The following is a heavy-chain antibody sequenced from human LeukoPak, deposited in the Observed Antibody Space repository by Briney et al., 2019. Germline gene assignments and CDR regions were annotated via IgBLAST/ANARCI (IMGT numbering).Heavy chain of an antibody. V-gene: IGHV3-23*01. CDR2: ISVSDGST. D-gene: IGHD2-2*01. J-gene: IGHJ4*02. CDR3: ARAMPSSTYYFDS. Sequence: GGSLKLSCAASGFTFRHFAMNWVRQAPGKGLEWVSVISVSDGSTYYADSERGRFTISRDNSKNTLFLQLNGLRAEDTAIYYCARAMPSSTYYFDSWGQGTLVTVSS. CDR1: GFTFRHFA.